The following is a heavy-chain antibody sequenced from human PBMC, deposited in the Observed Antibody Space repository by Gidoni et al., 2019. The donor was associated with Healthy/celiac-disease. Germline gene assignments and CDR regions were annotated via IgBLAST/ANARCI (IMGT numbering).Heavy chain of an antibody. Sequence: QVQLVQSGAEVKKPGSSVQVSCKASGGTFSSYAISWGRQAPGQGLEWMGGIIPIFGTANYAQKFQGRVTITADESTSTAYRELSSLRSEDTAVYYCAEEGYSSSWTEPGAGLHGMDVWGQGTTVTVSS. J-gene: IGHJ6*02. V-gene: IGHV1-69*01. D-gene: IGHD6-13*01. CDR3: AEEGYSSSWTEPGAGLHGMDV. CDR1: GGTFSSYA. CDR2: IIPIFGTA.